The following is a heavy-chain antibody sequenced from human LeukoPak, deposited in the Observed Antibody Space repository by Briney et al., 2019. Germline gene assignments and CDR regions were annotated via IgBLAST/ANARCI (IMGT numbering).Heavy chain of an antibody. D-gene: IGHD2-15*01. Sequence: SETLSLTCTVSGGSISSYYWSWIRQPPGKGLEWIGYIYYSGSTNYNPSLKSRVTISVDTSKNQFSLKLGSVTAADTAVYYCARDRGPGLVVAARRFLVDAFDIWGQGTMVTVSS. CDR1: GGSISSYY. J-gene: IGHJ3*02. CDR3: ARDRGPGLVVAARRFLVDAFDI. CDR2: IYYSGST. V-gene: IGHV4-59*01.